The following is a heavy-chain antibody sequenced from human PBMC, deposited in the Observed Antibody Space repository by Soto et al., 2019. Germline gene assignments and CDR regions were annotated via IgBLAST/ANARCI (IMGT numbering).Heavy chain of an antibody. CDR1: GGSISSYY. V-gene: IGHV4-59*01. CDR3: ARGKGWFGEVFDY. CDR2: IYYSGST. D-gene: IGHD3-10*01. J-gene: IGHJ4*02. Sequence: XETLSLTSNVSGGSISSYYWSWIRQPPGKGLEWIGYIYYSGSTNYNPSLKSRVTISVDTSKNQFSLKLSSVTAADTAVYYCARGKGWFGEVFDYWGQGTLVTVS.